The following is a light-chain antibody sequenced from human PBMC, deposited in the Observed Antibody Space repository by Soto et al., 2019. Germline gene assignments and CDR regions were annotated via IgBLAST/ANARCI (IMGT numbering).Light chain of an antibody. CDR2: DVS. V-gene: IGKV1-5*01. Sequence: DIQMTQSPSTLSASIGERVTITGRASQSISNWLAWYQQKPGKAPKLLIYDVSNRDTGIPARFSGSGSGTDFTLTITSLEPEDFAVYFCHQRYNWPRVTFGQGTRLEIK. CDR3: HQRYNWPRVT. J-gene: IGKJ5*01. CDR1: QSISNW.